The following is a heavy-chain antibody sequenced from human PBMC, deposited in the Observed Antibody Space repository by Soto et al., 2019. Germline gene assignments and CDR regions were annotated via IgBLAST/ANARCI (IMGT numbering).Heavy chain of an antibody. CDR3: ARDRGCSGGSCEYYFEY. V-gene: IGHV4-30-2*01. J-gene: IGHJ4*02. CDR2: IYHSGST. D-gene: IGHD2-15*01. CDR1: GGSISSGGYS. Sequence: QLQLQESGSGLVKPSQTLSLTCAVSGGSISSGGYSWSWIRQPPGKGLEWIGYIYHSGSTYYNPSLKSRGTRSVDRSKNQFSLKLSSVTAADTAVYYCARDRGCSGGSCEYYFEYWGQGTLVTGSS.